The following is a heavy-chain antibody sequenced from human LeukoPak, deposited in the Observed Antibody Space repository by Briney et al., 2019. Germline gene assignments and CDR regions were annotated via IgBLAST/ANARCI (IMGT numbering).Heavy chain of an antibody. CDR2: INHSGST. J-gene: IGHJ3*02. Sequence: PSGTLSFTCTVSGGSISSYYWSWIRQPPGKGLEWIGEINHSGSTNYNPSLKSRVTISVDTSKNQFSLKLSSVTAADTAVYYCARDRAVRGSDAFDIWGQGTMVTVSS. D-gene: IGHD3-10*01. V-gene: IGHV4-59*12. CDR3: ARDRAVRGSDAFDI. CDR1: GGSISSYY.